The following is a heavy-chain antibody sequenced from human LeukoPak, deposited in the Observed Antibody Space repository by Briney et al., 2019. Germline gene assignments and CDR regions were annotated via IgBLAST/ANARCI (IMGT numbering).Heavy chain of an antibody. CDR1: GYTFTSYA. V-gene: IGHV7-4-1*02. J-gene: IGHJ4*02. CDR2: TNTNTGNP. Sequence: GASVKVSCKASGYTFTSYAMNWVRQAPGQGLEWMGWTNTNTGNPTYAQGFTGRFVFSLDTSVSTAYLQISSLKAEDTAVYYCARDDWYNPTKTYYYDSRALGPTVWGQGTLVTVSS. CDR3: ARDDWYNPTKTYYYDSRALGPTV. D-gene: IGHD3-22*01.